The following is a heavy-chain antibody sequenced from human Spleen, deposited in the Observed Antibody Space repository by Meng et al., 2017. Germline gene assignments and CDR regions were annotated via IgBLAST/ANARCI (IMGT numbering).Heavy chain of an antibody. Sequence: SETLSLTCTVSGYSISSGYSWGWIRQPPGKGLEWIGSMHHRGSTYYNPSLKSRVTISADTSKKQFSLRVYSVTAADAAVYYCARVDMAITSFDYWGQGALVTVSS. CDR1: GYSISSGYS. D-gene: IGHD5-24*01. CDR2: MHHRGST. J-gene: IGHJ4*02. V-gene: IGHV4-38-2*02. CDR3: ARVDMAITSFDY.